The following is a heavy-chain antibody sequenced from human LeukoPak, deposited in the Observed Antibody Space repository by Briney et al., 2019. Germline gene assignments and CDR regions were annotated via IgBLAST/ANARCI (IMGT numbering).Heavy chain of an antibody. CDR3: ARNDYNFDY. CDR1: GFTFSSYS. CDR2: ISNGSTYI. V-gene: IGHV3-21*01. J-gene: IGHJ4*02. D-gene: IGHD3-16*01. Sequence: GGSLRLSCAASGFTFSSYSMNWVRQAPGMGLEWVSSISNGSTYIYYADSVQGRFTISRDNAKNSLYLQMSSLRAEDTAVYYCARNDYNFDYWGQGTLVTVSS.